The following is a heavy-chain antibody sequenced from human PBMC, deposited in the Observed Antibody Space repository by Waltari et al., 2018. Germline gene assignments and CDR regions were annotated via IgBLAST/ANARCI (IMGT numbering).Heavy chain of an antibody. J-gene: IGHJ4*02. CDR2: IYSGGRT. CDR1: GFTFSSHY. D-gene: IGHD3-16*01. CDR3: ARAPNVYGDRFYFDN. V-gene: IGHV3-53*01. Sequence: GFTFSSHYMSWVRQAPGKGLDWVSVIYSGGRTFSAESVKGRFTISRDDSKNTVYLQMNRLRAEDAAVYYCARAPNVYGDRFYFDNWGQGILVTVSS.